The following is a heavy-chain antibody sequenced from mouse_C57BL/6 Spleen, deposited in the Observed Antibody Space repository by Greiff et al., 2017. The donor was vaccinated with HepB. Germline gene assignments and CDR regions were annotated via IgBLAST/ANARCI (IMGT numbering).Heavy chain of an antibody. Sequence: QVQLQQPGAELVKPGASVKLSCKASGYTFTSYWMQWVKQRPGQGLEWIGEIDPSDSYTNYNQKFKGKATLTVDTSSSTAYMQLSSLTSEDSAVYYWARGGDWYFDVWGTGTTVTVSS. CDR3: ARGGDWYFDV. V-gene: IGHV1-50*01. J-gene: IGHJ1*03. CDR2: IDPSDSYT. CDR1: GYTFTSYW.